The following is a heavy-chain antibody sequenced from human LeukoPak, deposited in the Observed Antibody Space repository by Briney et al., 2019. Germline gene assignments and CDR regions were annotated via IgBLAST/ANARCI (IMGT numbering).Heavy chain of an antibody. Sequence: PSETLSLTCTVSGGSISSSSYYWGWIRQPPGKGLEWIGSIYYSGSTYYNPSLKSRVTISVDTSKNQFSLKLSSLTAADTAVYYCARARQDIVVVPAAMIDYWGQGTLVTVSS. CDR3: ARARQDIVVVPAAMIDY. J-gene: IGHJ4*02. V-gene: IGHV4-39*07. CDR1: GGSISSSSYY. CDR2: IYYSGST. D-gene: IGHD2-2*01.